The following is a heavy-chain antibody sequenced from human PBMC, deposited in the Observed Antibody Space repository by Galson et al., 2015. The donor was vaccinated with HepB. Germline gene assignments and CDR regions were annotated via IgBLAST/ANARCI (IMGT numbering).Heavy chain of an antibody. CDR2: TYYRSKWYN. D-gene: IGHD3-10*01. J-gene: IGHJ4*02. CDR1: GDSVSSHSAA. Sequence: CAISGDSVSSHSAAWNWIRQSPSRGLEWLGRTYYRSKWYNDYAVSVKSRITINPDTSKNQFSLQLNSVTPDDTAVYYGAREWFGEFSWLGSWGQGTLVTVSS. V-gene: IGHV6-1*01. CDR3: AREWFGEFSWLGS.